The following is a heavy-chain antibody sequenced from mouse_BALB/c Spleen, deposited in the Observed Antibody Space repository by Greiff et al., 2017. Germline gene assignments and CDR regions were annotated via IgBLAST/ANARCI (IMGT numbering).Heavy chain of an antibody. Sequence: VKLVESGPGLVAPSQSLSITCTVSGFSLTSYGVHWVRQSPGKGLEWLGVIWSGGSTDYNAAFISRLSISKDNSKSQVFFKMNSLQADDTAIYYCARKRDYYGLGAMDYWGQGTSVTVSS. CDR1: GFSLTSYG. D-gene: IGHD1-2*01. V-gene: IGHV2-4-1*01. CDR2: IWSGGST. J-gene: IGHJ4*01. CDR3: ARKRDYYGLGAMDY.